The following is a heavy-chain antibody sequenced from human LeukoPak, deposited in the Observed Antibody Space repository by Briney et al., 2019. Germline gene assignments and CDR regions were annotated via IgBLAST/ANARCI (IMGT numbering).Heavy chain of an antibody. V-gene: IGHV4-34*01. CDR1: GGSFSGYY. Sequence: SETLSLTCAVYGGSFSGYYWGWIRQPPGKGLEWIGEINHSGSTNYNPSLKSRVTISVDTSKNQLSLKLSSVTAADRAVYYCARIAGAAAGQDYWGQGTLVTVSS. J-gene: IGHJ4*02. D-gene: IGHD6-25*01. CDR2: INHSGST. CDR3: ARIAGAAAGQDY.